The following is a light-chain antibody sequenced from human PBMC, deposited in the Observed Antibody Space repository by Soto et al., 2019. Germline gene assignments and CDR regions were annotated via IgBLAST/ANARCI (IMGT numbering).Light chain of an antibody. J-gene: IGLJ1*01. CDR2: DVT. CDR1: SSDVGGYNY. V-gene: IGLV2-14*03. Sequence: QSVLTQPASVSGSPGQSITISCTGTSSDVGGYNYVSWYQQHPDKAPKLMIYDVTNRPSGVSNRFSGSKSGNTASLPISGLQADDEADYYCSSYRSSSTRYVFGTGTKLTVL. CDR3: SSYRSSSTRYV.